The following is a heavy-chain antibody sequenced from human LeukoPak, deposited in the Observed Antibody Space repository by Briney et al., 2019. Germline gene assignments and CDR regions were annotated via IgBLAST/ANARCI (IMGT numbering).Heavy chain of an antibody. D-gene: IGHD6-19*01. CDR1: GYTFTSYY. CDR3: VRATVAGTNVANSFKY. CDR2: IIPIFGTI. V-gene: IGHV1-69*13. Sequence: GASVKVSCKASGYTFTSYYMHWVRQAPGQGLEWMGGIIPIFGTINYAQKFQGRVTITADESTITAYMELSSLRSDDTAMYYCVRATVAGTNVANSFKYWGQGTLVTVSS. J-gene: IGHJ4*02.